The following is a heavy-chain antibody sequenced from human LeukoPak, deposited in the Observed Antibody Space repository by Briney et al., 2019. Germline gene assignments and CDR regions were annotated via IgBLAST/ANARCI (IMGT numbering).Heavy chain of an antibody. J-gene: IGHJ4*02. Sequence: GGSLTLSCAASGFTFNTARMNGLRHAPGKALEWVGRIKRKTDGGLTDHPAPVNRKFTISREESEITPDLQMYSLKTEDTAVYYCTTGWFSGTYKRYFDYWGEGTLVTVSS. CDR2: IKRKTDGGLT. V-gene: IGHV3-15*01. D-gene: IGHD1-26*01. CDR3: TTGWFSGTYKRYFDY. CDR1: GFTFNTAR.